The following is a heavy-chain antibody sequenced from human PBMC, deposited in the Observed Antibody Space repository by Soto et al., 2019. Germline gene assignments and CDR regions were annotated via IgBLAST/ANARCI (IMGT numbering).Heavy chain of an antibody. J-gene: IGHJ4*02. CDR2: IYYSGST. V-gene: IGHV4-59*12. CDR1: GGSISSYY. CDR3: ARDRGNYYDSSGYSYFDY. Sequence: PSETLSLTCTVSGGSISSYYWSWIRQPPGKGLEWIGYIYYSGSTNYNPSLKSRVTMSVDTSKNQFSLKLSSVTAADTAVYYCARDRGNYYDSSGYSYFDYWGQGTLVTVSS. D-gene: IGHD3-22*01.